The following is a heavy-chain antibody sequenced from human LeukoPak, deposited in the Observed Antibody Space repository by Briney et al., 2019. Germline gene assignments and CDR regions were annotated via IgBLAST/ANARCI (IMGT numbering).Heavy chain of an antibody. J-gene: IGHJ1*01. CDR2: ISGSGGST. CDR1: GFTFSSYW. Sequence: GGSLRLSCAASGFTFSSYWMTWVRQTPGKGLEWVSAISGSGGSTYYADSVKGRFTISRDNSKNTLYLQMNSLRAEDTAVYYCAKVSQLGSGPKNFQHWGQGTLVTVSS. D-gene: IGHD6-19*01. V-gene: IGHV3-23*01. CDR3: AKVSQLGSGPKNFQH.